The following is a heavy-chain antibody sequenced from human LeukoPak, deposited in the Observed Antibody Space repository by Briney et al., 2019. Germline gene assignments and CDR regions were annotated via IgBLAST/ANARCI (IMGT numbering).Heavy chain of an antibody. CDR3: ARSFSPNYYDLLDY. CDR1: GGSISTYY. J-gene: IGHJ4*02. V-gene: IGHV4-59*01. Sequence: SETLSLTCTVSGGSISTYYWSWIRQPPGKGLEWIGYIYYSGSTNYNPSLKSRVTISLDTSKNQFSLKLYSVTAADTAMYYCARSFSPNYYDLLDYWGQGTLVTVSS. D-gene: IGHD3-22*01. CDR2: IYYSGST.